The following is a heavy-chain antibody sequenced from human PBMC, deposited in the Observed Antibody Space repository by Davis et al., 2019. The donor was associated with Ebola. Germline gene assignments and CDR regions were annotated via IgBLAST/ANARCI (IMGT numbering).Heavy chain of an antibody. Sequence: PGGSLRLSCAASGFTFSSYGMHWVRQAPGKGLEWVAVISYDGSNKYYADSVKGRFTISRDNSKNTLYLQMNSLRAEDTAVYYCANLLGYCSSTSCSDYWGQGTLVTVSS. CDR1: GFTFSSYG. J-gene: IGHJ4*02. D-gene: IGHD2-2*01. V-gene: IGHV3-30*18. CDR2: ISYDGSNK. CDR3: ANLLGYCSSTSCSDY.